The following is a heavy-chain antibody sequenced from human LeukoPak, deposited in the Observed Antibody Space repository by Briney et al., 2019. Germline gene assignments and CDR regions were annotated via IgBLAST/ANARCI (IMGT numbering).Heavy chain of an antibody. D-gene: IGHD3-10*01. CDR1: GGSFSGYY. CDR2: IYYSGYN. J-gene: IGHJ4*02. CDR3: ARAYSPPGRYYGSGNPYYFDY. Sequence: PSETLALTCAVYGGSFSGYYWSWIRQPPGKGLEWLGYIYYSGYNNYNPSLKSRVTISVDTSKSQFSLKLSSVTAADTAVYHCARAYSPPGRYYGSGNPYYFDYWGQGTLVTVSS. V-gene: IGHV4-59*01.